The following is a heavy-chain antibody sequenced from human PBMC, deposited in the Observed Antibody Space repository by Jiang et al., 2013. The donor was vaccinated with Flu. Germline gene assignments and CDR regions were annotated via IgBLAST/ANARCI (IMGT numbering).Heavy chain of an antibody. CDR3: AKGLYADGLDV. CDR2: ISGSGNRT. J-gene: IGHJ6*02. Sequence: QLLESGGGLVXPGGSLRLSCAASGFTFSRSAMSWVRQAPGKGLEWVSGISGSGNRTYYADSVKGRYTISRDNPRNTLYLQVNSVKVDDTGLFYCAKGLYADGLDVWGQGTTVTVSS. V-gene: IGHV3-23*01. CDR1: GFTFSRSA. D-gene: IGHD2-8*01.